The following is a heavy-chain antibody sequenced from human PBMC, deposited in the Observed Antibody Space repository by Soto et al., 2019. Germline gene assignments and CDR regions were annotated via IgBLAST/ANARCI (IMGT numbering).Heavy chain of an antibody. V-gene: IGHV3-48*01. CDR2: ISSSSTTK. CDR3: ARDGCSGSNCLNWFDP. J-gene: IGHJ5*02. CDR1: GFTFSSYS. D-gene: IGHD2-15*01. Sequence: EVQLVESGGGLVQPGGSLRLSCAASGFTFSSYSMNWVRQAPGKGLEWVSYISSSSTTKYYADSVKGRFTIYRDNDKNSLYLQMNGLRAEDTAVYYCARDGCSGSNCLNWFDPWGQGTLVTVSS.